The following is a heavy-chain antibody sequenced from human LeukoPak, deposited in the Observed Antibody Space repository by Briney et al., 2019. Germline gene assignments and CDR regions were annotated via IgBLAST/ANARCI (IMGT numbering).Heavy chain of an antibody. D-gene: IGHD3-10*01. CDR2: ININTGNP. J-gene: IGHJ4*02. Sequence: ASVKVSCKVSGYTLTELSMHWVRQAPGQGLEWMGWININTGNPTYAQGFTGRFVFSLDTSVSTAYLQISSLKAEDTAVYYCARFLRITMVRGVMNRIPTGGIWGQGTLVTVSS. CDR1: GYTLTELS. CDR3: ARFLRITMVRGVMNRIPTGGI. V-gene: IGHV7-4-1*02.